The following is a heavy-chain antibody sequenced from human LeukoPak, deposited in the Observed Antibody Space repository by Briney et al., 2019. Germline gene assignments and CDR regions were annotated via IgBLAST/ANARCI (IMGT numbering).Heavy chain of an antibody. V-gene: IGHV3-64*01. CDR3: ARDWTSDN. J-gene: IGHJ3*01. D-gene: IGHD2-2*01. CDR1: GFTFSNYA. Sequence: PGGSLRLSCAASGFTFSNYAMHSVRQAPGQGPEYVAAISSNGYSTYYANSVKGRFSISRDNSRNILYLQMGSLRTEDTALYYCARDWTSDNWGQGTMVTVSS. CDR2: ISSNGYST.